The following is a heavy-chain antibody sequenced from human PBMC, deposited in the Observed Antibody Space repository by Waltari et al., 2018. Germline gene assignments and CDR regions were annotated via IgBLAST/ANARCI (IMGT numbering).Heavy chain of an antibody. CDR3: ARSGDFGDYDA. J-gene: IGHJ5*02. D-gene: IGHD2-21*02. CDR1: GGSISNYY. V-gene: IGHV4-4*07. Sequence: QVQLQESGPGLVKPSETLSLTCSVSGGSISNYYWTWVRQSAGKGLEWIGRVYISGHTCYNPSLESRVTMSLDTSSNEFSLKLRFVTAADTGVYFCARSGDFGDYDAWGQGTLVTVS. CDR2: VYISGHT.